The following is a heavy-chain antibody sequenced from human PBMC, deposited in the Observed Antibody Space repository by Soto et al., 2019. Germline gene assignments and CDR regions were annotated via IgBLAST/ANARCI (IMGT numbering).Heavy chain of an antibody. J-gene: IGHJ4*02. D-gene: IGHD6-13*01. CDR2: VYNSGST. CDR1: GGSISSNY. Sequence: SETLYPTCTVSGGSISSNYWTWIRQPPGKGLEWIGYVYNSGSTNYNPSLKSRVTISEDTSKSQFSLKVNSMTAADTAVYYCARYRREAVAGYTLDNWGQGILVTVSS. CDR3: ARYRREAVAGYTLDN. V-gene: IGHV4-59*01.